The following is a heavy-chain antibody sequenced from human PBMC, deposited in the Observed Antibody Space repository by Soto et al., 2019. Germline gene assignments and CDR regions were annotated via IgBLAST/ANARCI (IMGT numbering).Heavy chain of an antibody. CDR3: VRDRGFVPPTTVTTGSNWFDP. CDR1: GGSISSGDYY. V-gene: IGHV4-30-4*01. Sequence: QVQLQESGPGLVKPSQTLSLTCTVSGGSISSGDYYWSWIRQPPGKGLEWIGYIYYSGSTYYNPSLKSRVTISVDTSKNQFSLKLSSVTAADTAVYYCVRDRGFVPPTTVTTGSNWFDPWGQGTLVTVSS. J-gene: IGHJ5*02. CDR2: IYYSGST. D-gene: IGHD4-17*01.